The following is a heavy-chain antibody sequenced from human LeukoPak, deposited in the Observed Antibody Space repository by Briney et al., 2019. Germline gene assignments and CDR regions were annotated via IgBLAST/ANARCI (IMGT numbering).Heavy chain of an antibody. CDR2: ISSSGSTI. D-gene: IGHD1-26*01. CDR3: AKDPLVGATIFDY. Sequence: GGSLRLSCAASGFTFSSYEMNWVRQAPGKGLEWVSYISSSGSTIYYADSVKGRFTISRDNSKNTLYLQMNSLRAEDTAVYHCAKDPLVGATIFDYWGQGTLVTVSS. J-gene: IGHJ4*02. CDR1: GFTFSSYE. V-gene: IGHV3-48*03.